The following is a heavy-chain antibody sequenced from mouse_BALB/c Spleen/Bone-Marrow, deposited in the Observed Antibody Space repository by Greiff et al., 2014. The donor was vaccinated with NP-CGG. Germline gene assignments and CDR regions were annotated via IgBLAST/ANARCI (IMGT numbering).Heavy chain of an antibody. CDR1: GYAFTNYL. Sequence: VKLVESGAELVRPGTAVNVSCKASGYAFTNYLIEWVKQRPGQGLEWIGVINPGSGGANYNEEFKGKATLTADKSSSTAYMQLSSLTSDDSAVYFCARFGRYYFDYWGQGTTLTVSS. CDR3: ARFGRYYFDY. J-gene: IGHJ2*01. V-gene: IGHV1-54*01. CDR2: INPGSGGA.